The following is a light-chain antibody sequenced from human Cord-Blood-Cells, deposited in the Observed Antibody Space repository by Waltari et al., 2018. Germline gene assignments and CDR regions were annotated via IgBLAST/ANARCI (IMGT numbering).Light chain of an antibody. Sequence: QSALTQPASVSGSPGQSITISCTGTSSDVGGYNYVSWYQQHPGKAPKRMIYEVGNRPAGVSNRFAGSKSGNTASLTISGLQAEDEADYYCSSYTSSSTLVFGGGTKLTVL. J-gene: IGLJ3*02. CDR1: SSDVGGYNY. CDR3: SSYTSSSTLV. V-gene: IGLV2-14*01. CDR2: EVG.